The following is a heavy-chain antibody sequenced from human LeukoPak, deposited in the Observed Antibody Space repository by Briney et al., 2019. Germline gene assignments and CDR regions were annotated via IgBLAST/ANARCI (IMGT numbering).Heavy chain of an antibody. CDR3: ARDKEDFGMDV. CDR1: GFTFSSYD. V-gene: IGHV3-13*01. D-gene: IGHD2-15*01. J-gene: IGHJ6*02. Sequence: PGGSLRLSCAASGFTFSSYDMHWVRQATGKGLEWVSAIGTAGDTYCPGSVKGRFTISRENAKNSLYLQMNSLRAGDTAVYYCARDKEDFGMDVWGQGTTVTVSS. CDR2: IGTAGDT.